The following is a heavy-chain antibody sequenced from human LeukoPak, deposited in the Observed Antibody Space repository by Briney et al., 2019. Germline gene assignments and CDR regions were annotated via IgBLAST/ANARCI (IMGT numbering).Heavy chain of an antibody. CDR2: IYSSGST. CDR1: GGSISSHY. V-gene: IGHV4-59*11. J-gene: IGHJ5*02. D-gene: IGHD3-3*01. CDR3: ARGFLEWLPINWFDP. Sequence: SETLSLTCTVSGGSISSHYWSWIRQPPGKGLEWIGYIYSSGSTKYNPSLKSRVTISGDTSKNQLSLKLSSLTAADTAVYYCARGFLEWLPINWFDPWGQGTLVTVSS.